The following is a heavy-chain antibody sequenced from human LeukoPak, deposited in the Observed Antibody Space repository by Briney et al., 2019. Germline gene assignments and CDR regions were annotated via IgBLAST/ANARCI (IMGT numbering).Heavy chain of an antibody. CDR3: ARDGTAAGLYFDL. CDR2: IRQDGGEK. Sequence: PGGSLRLSCAVSGFTFTSYWMNWDRQAPGKGLEWVASIRQDGGEKSYVDSVKGRFTISRDNTKNSLYLQINSLRAEDTAVYYCARDGTAAGLYFDLWGQGTLVTVSS. D-gene: IGHD6-13*01. V-gene: IGHV3-7*01. CDR1: GFTFTSYW. J-gene: IGHJ4*01.